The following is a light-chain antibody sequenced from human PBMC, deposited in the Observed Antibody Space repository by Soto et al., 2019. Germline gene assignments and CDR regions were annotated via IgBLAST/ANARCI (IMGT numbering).Light chain of an antibody. CDR3: QEYKSAT. Sequence: DIQMTQSPSTLSASVGDRVTITCRASQSISDWLAWYQQKPGKAPNLLIYDASTLQSGVPSRFSGSGSGTEFTLTISSLQPDDFATYYCQEYKSATFGQGTKLE. V-gene: IGKV1-5*01. J-gene: IGKJ2*01. CDR2: DAS. CDR1: QSISDW.